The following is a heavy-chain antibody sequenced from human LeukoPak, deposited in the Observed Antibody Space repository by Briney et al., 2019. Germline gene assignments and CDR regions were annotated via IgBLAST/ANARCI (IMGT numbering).Heavy chain of an antibody. CDR2: IYYSGST. D-gene: IGHD3-9*01. Sequence: SATLYLTCNVSGGTISSYYWSWIRQPPGKGLEWMGYIYYSGSTNYNPALKSRVTISVDTSKNQFSLKLSSVTAADTAVYYCARGKKGLRYFDWSAPFFGYWGQGTLVTVSS. V-gene: IGHV4-59*07. CDR3: ARGKKGLRYFDWSAPFFGY. CDR1: GGTISSYY. J-gene: IGHJ4*02.